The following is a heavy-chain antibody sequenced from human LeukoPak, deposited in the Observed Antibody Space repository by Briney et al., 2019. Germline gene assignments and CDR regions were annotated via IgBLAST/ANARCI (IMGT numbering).Heavy chain of an antibody. CDR2: INPSGGST. Sequence: EASVEVSCKASGYTFTSYYMHWVRQAPGQGLEWMGIINPSGGSTSYAQKFQGRVTMTRDTSTSTVYMELSSLRSEDTAVYYCARDLGHITGTPGYYFDYWGQGTLVTVSS. CDR3: ARDLGHITGTPGYYFDY. D-gene: IGHD1-20*01. V-gene: IGHV1-46*01. J-gene: IGHJ4*02. CDR1: GYTFTSYY.